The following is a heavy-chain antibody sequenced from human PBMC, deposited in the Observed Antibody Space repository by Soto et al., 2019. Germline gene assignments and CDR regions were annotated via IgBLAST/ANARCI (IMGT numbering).Heavy chain of an antibody. CDR3: ASGWGIAAAGIGYFDY. CDR1: GFTFSSYA. CDR2: ISYDGSNK. V-gene: IGHV3-30-3*01. D-gene: IGHD6-13*01. J-gene: IGHJ4*02. Sequence: QVQLVESGGGVVQPGRSLRLSCAASGFTFSSYAMHWVRQAPGKGLEWVAVISYDGSNKYYADSVKGRFTISRDNSKNPLYLQMNSLRAEDTAVYYCASGWGIAAAGIGYFDYWGQGTLVTVSS.